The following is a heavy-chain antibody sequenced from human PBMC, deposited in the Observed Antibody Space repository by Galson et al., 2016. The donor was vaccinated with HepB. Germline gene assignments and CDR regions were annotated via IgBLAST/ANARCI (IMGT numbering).Heavy chain of an antibody. V-gene: IGHV4-39*01. Sequence: SETLSLTCAVSGGSFSSSSYYWGWIRQPPGKGLEWIGSIYYSGSTYYNPSLKSRVTISVDTSKNQFSLKLSSVTAADTAVYYCARSDCSSTSCYGNDPFDIWGQGTVVTVSS. J-gene: IGHJ3*02. CDR2: IYYSGST. CDR3: ARSDCSSTSCYGNDPFDI. D-gene: IGHD2-2*01. CDR1: GGSFSSSSYY.